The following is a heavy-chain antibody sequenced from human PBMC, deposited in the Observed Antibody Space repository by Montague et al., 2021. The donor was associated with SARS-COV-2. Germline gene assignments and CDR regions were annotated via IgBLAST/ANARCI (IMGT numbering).Heavy chain of an antibody. J-gene: IGHJ4*02. Sequence: SETLSLTCTVSGDSINSYYYWCWIRPPPEKVLECIGCSYHSGTTYYHPPHKSLDTISLDTYNNHSTLQVTSVTAADTAVYYCARAPYYGTGKPYQLDYWGRGTLVTVSS. CDR3: ARAPYYGTGKPYQLDY. CDR1: GDSINSYYY. D-gene: IGHD3-10*01. CDR2: SYHSGTT. V-gene: IGHV4-38-2*02.